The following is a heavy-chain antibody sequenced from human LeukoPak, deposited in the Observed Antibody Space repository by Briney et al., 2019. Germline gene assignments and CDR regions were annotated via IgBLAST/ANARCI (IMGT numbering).Heavy chain of an antibody. CDR1: GYSFTGYY. CDR3: AIEEQQLDLFDY. CDR2: INPTRGGT. V-gene: IGHV1-2*02. J-gene: IGHJ4*02. D-gene: IGHD6-13*01. Sequence: ASVKVSCKASGYSFTGYYVRWGREAPGQGLEWVGWINPTRGGTKNAQTFQGRVTMTRDTSISTACMELSSLRSDDTAIYYCAIEEQQLDLFDYWGQGTLVTVSS.